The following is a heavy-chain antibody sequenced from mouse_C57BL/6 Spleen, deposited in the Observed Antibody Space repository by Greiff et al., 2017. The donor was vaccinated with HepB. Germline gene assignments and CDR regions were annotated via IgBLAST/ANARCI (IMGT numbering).Heavy chain of an antibody. Sequence: QVHVKQSGAELVKPGASVKISCKASGYAFSSYWMNWVKQRPGKGLEWIGQIYPGDGDTNYNGKFKGKATLTADKSSSTAYMQLSSLTSEDSAVYFCARWDYGSSRDYWGQGTTLTVSS. CDR2: IYPGDGDT. CDR1: GYAFSSYW. V-gene: IGHV1-80*01. J-gene: IGHJ2*01. CDR3: ARWDYGSSRDY. D-gene: IGHD1-1*01.